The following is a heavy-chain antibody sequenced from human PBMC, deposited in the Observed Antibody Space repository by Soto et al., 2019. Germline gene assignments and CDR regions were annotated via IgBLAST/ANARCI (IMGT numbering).Heavy chain of an antibody. CDR1: GFTFSIYA. D-gene: IGHD3-9*01. Sequence: GGSLRLSCAASGFTFSIYAMHWVRQAPGKGLEYVSAISSNVGSTYYANSVKGRFTISRDNSKNTLYLQMGSLRAEDMAVYYCARELRYFVGLSLTHAFDIWGQGTMVTVSS. J-gene: IGHJ3*02. CDR3: ARELRYFVGLSLTHAFDI. V-gene: IGHV3-64*01. CDR2: ISSNVGST.